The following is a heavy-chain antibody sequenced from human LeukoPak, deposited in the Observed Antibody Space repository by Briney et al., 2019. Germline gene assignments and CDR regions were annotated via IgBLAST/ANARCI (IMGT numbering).Heavy chain of an antibody. D-gene: IGHD3-22*01. CDR2: INPNSGGT. CDR3: ARVGYYESSGYYEY. Sequence: ASVKVSCKASGGTFSSYAISWVRQAPGQGLEWMGRINPNSGGTNYAQKFQGRVTMTRDTSISTVYMELSRLRSDDTAVYYCARVGYYESSGYYEYWGQGTLVTVSS. V-gene: IGHV1-2*06. J-gene: IGHJ4*02. CDR1: GGTFSSYA.